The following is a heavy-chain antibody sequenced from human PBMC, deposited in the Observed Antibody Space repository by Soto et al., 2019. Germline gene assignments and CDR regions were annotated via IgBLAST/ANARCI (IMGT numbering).Heavy chain of an antibody. CDR3: AKDIVVVPAAISADYYYYGMDV. J-gene: IGHJ6*02. D-gene: IGHD2-2*01. V-gene: IGHV3-23*01. CDR1: GFTFSSYA. Sequence: PGGSLRLSCAASGFTFSSYAMSWVRQAPGKGLEWVSAISGSGGSTYYADSVKGRFTISRDNSKNTLYLQMNSLRAEDTAVYYCAKDIVVVPAAISADYYYYGMDVWGQGTTVTVSS. CDR2: ISGSGGST.